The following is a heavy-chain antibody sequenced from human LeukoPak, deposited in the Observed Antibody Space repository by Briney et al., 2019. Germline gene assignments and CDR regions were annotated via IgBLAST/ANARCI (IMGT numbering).Heavy chain of an antibody. Sequence: GASVRVSCKASGGTFSSYAISWVRQAPGQGLEWMGRIIPILGIANYAQKFQGRVTITADKSTSTAYMELSSLRSEDTAVYYCTASFRGVNVWGQGTTVTVSS. J-gene: IGHJ6*02. CDR3: TASFRGVNV. V-gene: IGHV1-69*04. D-gene: IGHD3-10*01. CDR1: GGTFSSYA. CDR2: IIPILGIA.